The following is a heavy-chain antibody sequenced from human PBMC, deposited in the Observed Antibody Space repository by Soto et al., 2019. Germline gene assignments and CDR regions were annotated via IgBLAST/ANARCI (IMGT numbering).Heavy chain of an antibody. Sequence: GGSLRLSCAASGFTFSSYWMSWVRQAPGKGLEWVANIKQDGSEKYYVDSVKGQFTISRDNAKNSLYLQMNSLRAEDTAVYYCARDRRKRLRGRLVDAEYFQHWGQGTLVTVSS. J-gene: IGHJ1*01. CDR1: GFTFSSYW. CDR2: IKQDGSEK. V-gene: IGHV3-7*01. D-gene: IGHD3-16*01. CDR3: ARDRRKRLRGRLVDAEYFQH.